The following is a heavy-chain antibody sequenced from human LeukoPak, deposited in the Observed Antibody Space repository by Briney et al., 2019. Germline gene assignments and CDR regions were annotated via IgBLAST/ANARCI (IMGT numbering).Heavy chain of an antibody. V-gene: IGHV6-1*01. CDR3: VRDDGVIYDY. Sequence: SQTLSLTCAISGDSVSSNIAAWNWIRQSPSRGLEWLARTYYRSKWYRDYAVSVKSRVTINPDTSKNQFSLQLNSVTPEDTAVYYCVRDDGVIYDYWGQGTLVTVSS. CDR1: GDSVSSNIAA. J-gene: IGHJ4*02. D-gene: IGHD3-16*02. CDR2: TYYRSKWYR.